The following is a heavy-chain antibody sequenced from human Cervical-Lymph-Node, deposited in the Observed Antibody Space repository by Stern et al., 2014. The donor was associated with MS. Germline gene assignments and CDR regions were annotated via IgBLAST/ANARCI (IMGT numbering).Heavy chain of an antibody. V-gene: IGHV3-49*03. Sequence: EVQLVESGGGLVPPGRSLRVSCTASGFTFGDYAMSWFRQAPGQGLEWVGLIRSKGHGGTTEYAASVKGRFTISRDDSKSIAYLQMNSLKTEDTAVYYCTRDYDSTGSLGYYFDFWGQGTLVTVSS. J-gene: IGHJ4*02. CDR3: TRDYDSTGSLGYYFDF. CDR1: GFTFGDYA. CDR2: IRSKGHGGTT. D-gene: IGHD3-22*01.